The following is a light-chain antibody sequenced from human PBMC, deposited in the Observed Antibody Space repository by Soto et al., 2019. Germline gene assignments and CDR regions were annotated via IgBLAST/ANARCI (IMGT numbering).Light chain of an antibody. CDR3: QQYNKWPPYT. J-gene: IGKJ2*01. Sequence: EIVMTQSPATLSVSPGERATLSCRASQTVSRNLGWYQQKPGQAPRLLIYGTSTRATGIPARFSGSGSGTECTLTISSLQSEDFAVYYCQQYNKWPPYTFGQGTKVEIK. CDR2: GTS. V-gene: IGKV3-15*01. CDR1: QTVSRN.